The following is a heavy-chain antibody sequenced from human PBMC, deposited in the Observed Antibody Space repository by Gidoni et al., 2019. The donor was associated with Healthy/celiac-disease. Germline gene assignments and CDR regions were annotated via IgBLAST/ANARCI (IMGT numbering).Heavy chain of an antibody. CDR3: AKAARYGDYVGGSFDY. J-gene: IGHJ4*02. V-gene: IGHV3-23*01. CDR1: GFTFSSYA. CDR2: ISGSGGST. Sequence: EVQMLESGGGLVQPGGSLGLSCAASGFTFSSYAMSWVRQAPGKGLEWVSAISGSGGSTYYADSVKGRFTISRDNSKNTLYLQMNSLRSEDTAVYYCAKAARYGDYVGGSFDYWGQGTLVTVSS. D-gene: IGHD4-17*01.